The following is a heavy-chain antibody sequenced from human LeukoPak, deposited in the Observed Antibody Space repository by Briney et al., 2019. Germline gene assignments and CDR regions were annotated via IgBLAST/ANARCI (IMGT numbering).Heavy chain of an antibody. CDR1: GDSISSGDYS. D-gene: IGHD5-18*01. V-gene: IGHV4-61*08. Sequence: SQTLSLTCAVSGDSISSGDYSWSWLRQTPGKGLEWIGYVFDSGRTKENPSLKSRVTLSADTSKNQLSLRLSSVTAADTAVYYCTTIKRGNIFGYFDFWGQGILVTVSS. CDR3: TTIKRGNIFGYFDF. J-gene: IGHJ4*02. CDR2: VFDSGRT.